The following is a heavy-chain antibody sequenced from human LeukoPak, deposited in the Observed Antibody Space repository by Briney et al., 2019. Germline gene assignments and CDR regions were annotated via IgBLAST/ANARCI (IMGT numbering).Heavy chain of an antibody. CDR1: GFTFDDYG. Sequence: GGSLRLSCAASGFTFDDYGMSWVRQAPGKGLEWVSGINWNGGSTGYADSVKGRFTISRDNSRNTLYLQMNILRAEDTAVYMCAKGTDYSSASPFDCWGQGTLITVSS. CDR2: INWNGGST. J-gene: IGHJ4*02. CDR3: AKGTDYSSASPFDC. D-gene: IGHD4-11*01. V-gene: IGHV3-20*01.